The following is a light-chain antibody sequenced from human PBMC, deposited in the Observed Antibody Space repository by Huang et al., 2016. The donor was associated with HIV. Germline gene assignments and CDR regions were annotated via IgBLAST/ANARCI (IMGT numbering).Light chain of an antibody. CDR2: WAS. J-gene: IGKJ1*01. CDR1: QSVLNSSNNKNY. V-gene: IGKV4-1*01. CDR3: QQYYDIPRT. Sequence: DIVMTQSPDSLAVSLGERATINCKSSQSVLNSSNNKNYLAWYQQKPGQPPKLLIYWASTRESGVPDRLSGSGSGTNFTLTISSLQAEDAAVYYCQQYYDIPRTFGQGTKVEIK.